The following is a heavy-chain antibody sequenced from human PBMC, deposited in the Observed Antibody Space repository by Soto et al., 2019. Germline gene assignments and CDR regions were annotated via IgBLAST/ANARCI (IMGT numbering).Heavy chain of an antibody. J-gene: IGHJ4*02. Sequence: EVQLVETGGGLIQPGGSLRLSCAASGFTVSSNYMSWVRQAPGKGLEWVSVIYSGGSTYYADSVKGRFTISRDNSKNTLEPQKNSLRGGDTGGYFFARGGFRRLDFWGQGTLVTVSS. CDR2: IYSGGST. V-gene: IGHV3-53*02. CDR3: ARGGFRRLDF. CDR1: GFTVSSNY.